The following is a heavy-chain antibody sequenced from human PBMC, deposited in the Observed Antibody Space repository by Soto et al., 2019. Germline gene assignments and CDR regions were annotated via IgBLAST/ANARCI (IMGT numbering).Heavy chain of an antibody. CDR3: TRGGIWGVSWNWFDT. Sequence: EGQLVESGGGLVQPGGSLRLSCAASGYTFSSHDMHWVRQVTGKGVEWVSGIDSAGDAKYPASVKGRFTISRENAKNSLYLQMNSLRAEDTAMYYCTRGGIWGVSWNWFDTWGQGTLVTVSS. J-gene: IGHJ5*02. CDR1: GYTFSSHD. D-gene: IGHD3-10*01. V-gene: IGHV3-13*01. CDR2: IDSAGDA.